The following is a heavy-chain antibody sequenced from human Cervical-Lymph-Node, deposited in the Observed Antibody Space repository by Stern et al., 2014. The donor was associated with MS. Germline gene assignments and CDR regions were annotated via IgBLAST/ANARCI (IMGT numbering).Heavy chain of an antibody. CDR1: GGTFSSYA. J-gene: IGHJ4*02. CDR2: SSPICGTA. D-gene: IGHD6-13*01. CDR3: ARGGESWEQQLDY. V-gene: IGHV1-69*01. Sequence: QVQLVQSGAEVKKPGASVKVSCKASGGTFSSYAISWVRQAPGQGLEWVGGSSPICGTANYAQKFQGRVTITADESTSTAYMELSSLRSEDTAVYYCARGGESWEQQLDYWGQGTLVTVSS.